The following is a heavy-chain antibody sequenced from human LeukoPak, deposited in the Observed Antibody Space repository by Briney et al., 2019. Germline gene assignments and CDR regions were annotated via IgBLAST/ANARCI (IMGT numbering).Heavy chain of an antibody. J-gene: IGHJ6*02. CDR3: ATARYSSSWYHYYYGMDV. V-gene: IGHV4-34*01. D-gene: IGHD6-13*01. CDR1: GGSFSGYY. CDR2: INHNGRT. Sequence: SETLSLTCAVYGGSFSGYYWSWIRQPPGKGLEWIGEINHNGRTNYNPSLKSRVTISVDTSKNQFSLKLSSVTAADTAVYYCATARYSSSWYHYYYGMDVWGQGTTVTVSS.